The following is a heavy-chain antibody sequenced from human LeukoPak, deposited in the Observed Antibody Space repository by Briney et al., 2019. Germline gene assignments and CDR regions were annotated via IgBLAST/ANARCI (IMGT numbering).Heavy chain of an antibody. CDR1: GYTFTGYY. Sequence: ASVKVSCKASGYTFTGYYMHWVRQAPGQGLEWMGWINPNSGGTKYAQKFQGRVTMTRDTSISTAYMELSRLRSDDTAVYYCARGGRRELLSYFDYWGQGTLVTVSS. CDR2: INPNSGGT. CDR3: ARGGRRELLSYFDY. J-gene: IGHJ4*02. D-gene: IGHD1-26*01. V-gene: IGHV1-2*02.